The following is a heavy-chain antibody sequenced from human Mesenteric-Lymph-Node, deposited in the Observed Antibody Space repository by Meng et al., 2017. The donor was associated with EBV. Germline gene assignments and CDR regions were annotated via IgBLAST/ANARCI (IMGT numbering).Heavy chain of an antibody. CDR1: GYTFTSYG. J-gene: IGHJ4*02. CDR2: ISAYYGNT. V-gene: IGHV1-18*01. Sequence: QVQVVPRGPEVKKAAGSVKVSCKASGYTFTSYGLSWVRQDPGRGLEWMGWISAYYGNTIHAQNLQGRLTMTTDATTSTAYMELRSLRSDDTAIYYCARDGSAYYGSGTFYRDYWGQGTLVTVSS. CDR3: ARDGSAYYGSGTFYRDY. D-gene: IGHD3-10*01.